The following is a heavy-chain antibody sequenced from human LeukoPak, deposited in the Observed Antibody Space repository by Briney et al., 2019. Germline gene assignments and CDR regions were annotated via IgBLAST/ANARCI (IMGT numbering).Heavy chain of an antibody. D-gene: IGHD6-19*01. CDR2: IYHTGNT. CDR3: ARGLEGYGAVWSRFFEY. Sequence: PSETLSLTCGVSGYSISRGYYWGWIRQPPGNGLEWIDNIYHTGNTYYNPSLRSRVTISVDTSKNQLFLKLTCVTAADTAVYYCARGLEGYGAVWSRFFEYWGQGTLATVS. V-gene: IGHV4-38-2*01. CDR1: GYSISRGYY. J-gene: IGHJ4*02.